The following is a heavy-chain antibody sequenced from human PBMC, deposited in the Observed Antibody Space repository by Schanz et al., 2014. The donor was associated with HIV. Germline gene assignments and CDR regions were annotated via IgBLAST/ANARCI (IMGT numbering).Heavy chain of an antibody. CDR3: ARVATSGFFDDY. CDR1: GFSIDDYA. V-gene: IGHV3-9*01. CDR2: ISWNSGSI. J-gene: IGHJ4*02. D-gene: IGHD1-1*01. Sequence: EVHLLQSGGGLVQPGGSLRLSCAASGFSIDDYAMHWVRQAPGKGLEWVSSISWNSGSIDYADSAKGRFTISRDNAKNSLYLQMNSLRAEDTAVYYCARVATSGFFDDYWGQGTLVTVSS.